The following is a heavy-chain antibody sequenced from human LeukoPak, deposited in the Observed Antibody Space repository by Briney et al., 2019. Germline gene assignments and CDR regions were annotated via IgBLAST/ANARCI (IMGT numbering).Heavy chain of an antibody. CDR1: GGSISSSNFY. Sequence: SETLSLTCTVSGGSISSSNFYWGWIRQPPGKGLEWIGEINHSGSTNYNPSLKSRVTISVDTSKNQFSLKLSSVTAADTAVYYCASPLLGYWGQGTLVTVSS. J-gene: IGHJ4*02. CDR3: ASPLLGY. D-gene: IGHD2-21*02. CDR2: INHSGST. V-gene: IGHV4-39*07.